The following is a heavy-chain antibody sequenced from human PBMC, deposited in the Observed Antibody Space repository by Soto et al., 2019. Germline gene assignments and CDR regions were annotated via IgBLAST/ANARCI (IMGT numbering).Heavy chain of an antibody. CDR1: GYSFTSYG. D-gene: IGHD6-13*01. Sequence: QVQLVQSGAEVKKPGASVKVSCKASGYSFTSYGISWVRQAPGQGLEWMGWISAYNGNKKYAQKLQGRVTMTTDTATSTADMELRSLRSDGTAVYYCARDLGQQLVDYWGQGTLVTVSS. J-gene: IGHJ4*02. V-gene: IGHV1-18*01. CDR2: ISAYNGNK. CDR3: ARDLGQQLVDY.